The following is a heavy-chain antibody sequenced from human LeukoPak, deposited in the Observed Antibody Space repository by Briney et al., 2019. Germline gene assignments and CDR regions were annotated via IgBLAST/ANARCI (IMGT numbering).Heavy chain of an antibody. CDR1: GYTLTELS. J-gene: IGHJ4*02. Sequence: ASVKVSCKVSGYTLTELSMHWVRQAPGKGLEWMGGFDPEDGETIYAQKFQGRVTMTEDTSTSTAYMELRSLRSDDTAVYYCARIVVVIPADRHLDYWGQGTLVTVSS. V-gene: IGHV1-24*01. CDR3: ARIVVVIPADRHLDY. CDR2: FDPEDGET. D-gene: IGHD3-22*01.